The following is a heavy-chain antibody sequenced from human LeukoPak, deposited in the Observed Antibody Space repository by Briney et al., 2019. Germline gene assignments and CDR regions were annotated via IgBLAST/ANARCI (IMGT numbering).Heavy chain of an antibody. CDR1: GYTFTSYY. CDR2: INPNSGGT. V-gene: IGHV1-2*02. D-gene: IGHD6-19*01. Sequence: GASVKVSCKASGYTFTSYYMHWVRQAPGQGLEWMGWINPNSGGTNYAQKFQGRVTMTRDTSISTAYMELSRLRSDDTAVYYCAKVMGSGQWLVEREDFDIWGQGTMVTVSS. J-gene: IGHJ3*02. CDR3: AKVMGSGQWLVEREDFDI.